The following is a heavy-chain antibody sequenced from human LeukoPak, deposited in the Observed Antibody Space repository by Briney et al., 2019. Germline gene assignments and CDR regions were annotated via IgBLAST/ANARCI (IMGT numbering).Heavy chain of an antibody. D-gene: IGHD3-22*01. J-gene: IGHJ5*02. CDR3: ARGANFYDGDSYLIPVFDP. CDR2: FYDNGNT. V-gene: IGHV4-59*01. Sequence: PSETLSLTCTVSGASISPYYWSWIRQSPGKGLEWIGDFYDNGNTKYNPSLKSRVTISVDTSKNNFSLRLRSVTAADTAVYYCARGANFYDGDSYLIPVFDPWGQGTLVTVSS. CDR1: GASISPYY.